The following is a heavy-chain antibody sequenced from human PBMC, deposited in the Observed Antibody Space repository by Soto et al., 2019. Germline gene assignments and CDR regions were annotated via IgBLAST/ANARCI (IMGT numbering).Heavy chain of an antibody. CDR3: ASRPFYYYGLDV. CDR2: VYHTGNA. V-gene: IGHV4-30-2*01. Sequence: SETLSLTCTVSGGSITTAGYSWSWIRQPPGKALEWIGYVYHTGNAYPKPSLKSRVTISLDRSKNQCSLKMTSVTAADTALYYCASRPFYYYGLDVWGQGTTVTVSS. CDR1: GGSITTAGYS. J-gene: IGHJ6*02.